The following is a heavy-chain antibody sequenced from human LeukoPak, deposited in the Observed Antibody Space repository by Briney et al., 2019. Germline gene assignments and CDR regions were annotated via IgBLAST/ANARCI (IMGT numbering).Heavy chain of an antibody. CDR3: ARANPYYYDSSGRLYYYGMDV. CDR2: ISYDGSNK. CDR1: GFTFSSYS. D-gene: IGHD3-22*01. J-gene: IGHJ6*02. Sequence: GGSLRLSCAASGFTFSSYSMNWVRQAPGKGLEWVAVISYDGSNKYYADSVKGRFTISRDNSKNTLYQQMNSLRAEDTAVYYCARANPYYYDSSGRLYYYGMDVWGQGTTVTVSS. V-gene: IGHV3-30*03.